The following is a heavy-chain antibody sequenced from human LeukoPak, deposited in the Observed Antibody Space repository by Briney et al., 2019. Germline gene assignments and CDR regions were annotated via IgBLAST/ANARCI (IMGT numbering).Heavy chain of an antibody. CDR3: AGEYIVVLPAASLVSLWFDP. Sequence: PSETLSLTCTVSGGSFSSGSYYWSWIRQPAGKGLEWIGRIYTSGSTNYNPSLKSRVTISVDTSKNQFSLKLSSVTAADTAVYYCAGEYIVVLPAASLVSLWFDPWGQGTLVTVSS. CDR2: IYTSGST. CDR1: GGSFSSGSYY. D-gene: IGHD2-2*01. V-gene: IGHV4-61*02. J-gene: IGHJ5*02.